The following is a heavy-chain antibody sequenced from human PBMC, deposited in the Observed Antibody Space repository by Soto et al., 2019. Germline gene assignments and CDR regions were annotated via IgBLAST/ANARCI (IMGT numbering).Heavy chain of an antibody. V-gene: IGHV1-8*01. CDR2: MNAKSGDT. CDR1: GYTFSDFD. Sequence: QAHLEQSGAEVKRPGASVKVSCKASGYTFSDFDINWLRQASGQGPEWMGWMNAKSGDTFFAQRFQCKFNMTWDTSLSTDYMEVGSLTSDDTAMYYCARGNPFNYAGFDGWGQGTTVAVSS. J-gene: IGHJ6*02. CDR3: ARGNPFNYAGFDG. D-gene: IGHD3-16*01.